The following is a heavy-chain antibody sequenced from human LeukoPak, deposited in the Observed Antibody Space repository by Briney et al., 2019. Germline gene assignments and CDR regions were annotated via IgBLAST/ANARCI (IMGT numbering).Heavy chain of an antibody. J-gene: IGHJ4*02. CDR2: IYYSGST. Sequence: SETLSLTCTVSGFSISSGGYYWRWIRQHPGKGLEWIGYIYYSGSTYYNPSLKSRVTISVDTSKNQFSLKLSSVTAADTAVYYCARVGRAMYYYGSGFDYWGQGTLVTVSS. CDR1: GFSISSGGYY. V-gene: IGHV4-31*03. CDR3: ARVGRAMYYYGSGFDY. D-gene: IGHD3-10*01.